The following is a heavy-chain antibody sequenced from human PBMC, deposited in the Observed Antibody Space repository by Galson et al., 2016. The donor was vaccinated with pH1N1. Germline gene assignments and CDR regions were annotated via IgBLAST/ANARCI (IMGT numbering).Heavy chain of an antibody. J-gene: IGHJ3*02. V-gene: IGHV1-69*13. Sequence: SVKVSCKASGGTFSNYAISWVRQAPGQGLEWMGRIIPIFGTANYAQKFQGRVTITADESTSTAYMELSSLRSDDTAFYYCARDKVVGATKVRDFDIWGQGTMLTVSS. D-gene: IGHD1-26*01. CDR1: GGTFSNYA. CDR3: ARDKVVGATKVRDFDI. CDR2: IIPIFGTA.